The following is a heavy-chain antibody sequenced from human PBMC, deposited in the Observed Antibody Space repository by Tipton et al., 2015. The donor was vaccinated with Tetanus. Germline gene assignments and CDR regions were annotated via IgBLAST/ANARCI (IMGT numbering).Heavy chain of an antibody. J-gene: IGHJ1*01. V-gene: IGHV4-59*02. CDR2: VYYTGDT. CDR1: GDSVSGYY. Sequence: LRLSCTVSGDSVSGYYWSWIRQPPGKGLEWVGYVYYTGDTNYNPSLKSRVTISMDRSENQISLKMTSVTAADTAVYYCAGVTAQRTELYFEHWGQGTQVIVS. CDR3: AGVTAQRTELYFEH. D-gene: IGHD2-8*02.